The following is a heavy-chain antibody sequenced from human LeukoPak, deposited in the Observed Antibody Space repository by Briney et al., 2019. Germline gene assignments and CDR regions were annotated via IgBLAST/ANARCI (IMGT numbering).Heavy chain of an antibody. CDR2: INPNSGGT. CDR3: AREGAGWLQFFDY. D-gene: IGHD5-24*01. Sequence: ASVKVSCKASGYTFTGYYMHWVRQAPGQGLEWMGWINPNSGGTNYAQKFQGRVTITRDTSISTAYMELSRLRSDDTAVYYCAREGAGWLQFFDYWGQGTLVTVSS. J-gene: IGHJ4*02. V-gene: IGHV1-2*02. CDR1: GYTFTGYY.